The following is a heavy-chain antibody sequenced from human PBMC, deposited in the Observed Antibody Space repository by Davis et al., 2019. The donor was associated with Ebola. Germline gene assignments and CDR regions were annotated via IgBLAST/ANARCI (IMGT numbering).Heavy chain of an antibody. CDR2: INNDGSST. D-gene: IGHD1-1*01. CDR3: ARPGVPSRTNYYYYMDV. V-gene: IGHV3-74*01. CDR1: GFTFSSYW. Sequence: GESLKISCAASGFTFSSYWMHWVRQAPGKGLVWVSRINNDGSSTNYAGSVKGRFTISRDNAKNTLYLQMNSLRAEDTAVYFCARPGVPSRTNYYYYMDVWGKGTTVTVSS. J-gene: IGHJ6*03.